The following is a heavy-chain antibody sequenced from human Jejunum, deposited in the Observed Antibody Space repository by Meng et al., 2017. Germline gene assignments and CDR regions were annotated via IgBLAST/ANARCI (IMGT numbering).Heavy chain of an antibody. V-gene: IGHV3-30*18. CDR1: GFTFNTYA. D-gene: IGHD4-17*01. CDR3: VKAGTTIGDLYFDS. Sequence: GGSLRLSCAASGFTFNTYAMHWVRQAPGKGLEWVAGISYNGNIKDYAESVEGRFTISRDNSQDTLYLQMNSLTTEDTAVFYCVKAGTTIGDLYFDSWGQGTLVTVSS. CDR2: ISYNGNIK. J-gene: IGHJ4*02.